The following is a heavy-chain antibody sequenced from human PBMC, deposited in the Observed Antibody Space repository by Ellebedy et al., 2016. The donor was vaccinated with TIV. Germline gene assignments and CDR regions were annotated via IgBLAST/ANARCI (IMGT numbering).Heavy chain of an antibody. CDR2: ILPKLNIL. CDR3: ARARGDCGGECRFDR. J-gene: IGHJ4*02. CDR1: GGSFTDSA. V-gene: IGHV1-69*10. Sequence: AASVKVSCKASGGSFTDSAFNWVRQAPGQGLEWMGGILPKLNILKNAQRLQGRVTITADISTSTVYMELSSLRSEDTAVYYCARARGDCGGECRFDRWGQGTLVAVSS. D-gene: IGHD2-21*01.